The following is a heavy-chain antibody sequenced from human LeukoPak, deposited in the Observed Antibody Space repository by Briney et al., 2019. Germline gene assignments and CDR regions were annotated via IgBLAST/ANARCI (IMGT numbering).Heavy chain of an antibody. CDR1: GVTFSNFA. CDR2: ISAYNGNT. J-gene: IGHJ4*02. Sequence: ASVKVSCKASGVTFSNFAISWVRQAPGQGLEWMGWISAYNGNTNYAQKLQGRATMTTDTSTGTAYMELRSLRSDDTAVYYCARGEGYYYDSSGYYLFDYWGQGTLVTVSS. V-gene: IGHV1-18*01. D-gene: IGHD3-22*01. CDR3: ARGEGYYYDSSGYYLFDY.